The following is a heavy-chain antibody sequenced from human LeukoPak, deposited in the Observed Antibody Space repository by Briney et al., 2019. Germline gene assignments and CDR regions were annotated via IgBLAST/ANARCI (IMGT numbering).Heavy chain of an antibody. V-gene: IGHV3-11*04. CDR3: AIDRGIQLWVPYFDY. CDR1: GFTFSDYN. J-gene: IGHJ4*02. CDR2: ISRSGSTK. Sequence: GGSLRLSCAASGFTFSDYNMRWIRQAPGKGLEWVSSISRSGSTKYYADSVKGRFTISRDNAKNSLYLQMNSLRAEDTAVYYCAIDRGIQLWVPYFDYWGQGTLVTVSS. D-gene: IGHD5-18*01.